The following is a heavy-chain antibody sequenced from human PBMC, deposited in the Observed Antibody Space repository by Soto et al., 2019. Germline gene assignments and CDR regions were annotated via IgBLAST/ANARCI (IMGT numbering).Heavy chain of an antibody. CDR3: LSYFGSSSEGGMDV. J-gene: IGHJ6*02. CDR2: ISTSSSYT. V-gene: IGHV3-11*03. D-gene: IGHD6-6*01. Sequence: GGSLRLSCAASGFTFSDYYMSWIRQAPGKGLEWVSYISTSSSYTNYADSVKGRFTISRDNAKNSLYLQMNSLRGEDTAVYYCLSYFGSSSEGGMDVWGQGTTVTVSS. CDR1: GFTFSDYY.